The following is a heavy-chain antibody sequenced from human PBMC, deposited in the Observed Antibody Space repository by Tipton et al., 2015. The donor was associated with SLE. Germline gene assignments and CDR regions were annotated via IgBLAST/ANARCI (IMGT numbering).Heavy chain of an antibody. CDR1: GFTFSSYA. CDR3: AKALLEWHYFYGMDV. D-gene: IGHD3-3*01. V-gene: IGHV3-30*18. Sequence: SLRLSCAASGFTFSSYAIHWVRQAPGKGLEWVALMSYDGINKYYADSVKGRFTISRDNSKSTLYLQMNSLRTEDTAVYYCAKALLEWHYFYGMDVWGQGTTVTVSS. CDR2: MSYDGINK. J-gene: IGHJ6*02.